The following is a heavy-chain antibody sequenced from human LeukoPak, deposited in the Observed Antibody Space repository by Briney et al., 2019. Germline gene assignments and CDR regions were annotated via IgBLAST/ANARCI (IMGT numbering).Heavy chain of an antibody. J-gene: IGHJ4*02. Sequence: SETLSLTCTVSGGSISSGDYYWSWIRQPPGKGLEWIGYIYYSGSTYYNPSLKSRVTISVDASKNQFSLKLSSVTAADTAVYYCAREGSDDSRYFDYWGRGTLVTVSS. CDR1: GGSISSGDYY. CDR3: AREGSDDSRYFDY. CDR2: IYYSGST. V-gene: IGHV4-30-4*01. D-gene: IGHD3-22*01.